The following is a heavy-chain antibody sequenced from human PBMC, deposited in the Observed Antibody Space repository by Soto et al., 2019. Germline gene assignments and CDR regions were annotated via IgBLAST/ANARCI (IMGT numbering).Heavy chain of an antibody. J-gene: IGHJ2*01. V-gene: IGHV4-59*01. CDR3: ARGGSSWSGAWYFDL. CDR1: GGSISHYY. D-gene: IGHD6-13*01. Sequence: QVQLQESGPGLVKPSETLSLTCTVSGGSISHYYWSWIRQPPGKGLEWIGYIYYSGSANYNPSLKIRVIISVDTSKHQFSLKLSSVTAADTAVYFCARGGSSWSGAWYFDLWGRGTLVTVSS. CDR2: IYYSGSA.